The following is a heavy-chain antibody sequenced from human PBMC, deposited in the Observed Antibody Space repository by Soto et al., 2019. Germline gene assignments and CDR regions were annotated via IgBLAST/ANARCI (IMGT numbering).Heavy chain of an antibody. CDR2: ISGSGGST. Sequence: EVQLLDSGGGLVQPGGSLRLSCAASGITFSSYAMNWVRQAPGKGLEWVSVISGSGGSTYYADSVKGRFTISRDNSKTTLYLQMNSLRADDTAVYYCARRGPGTYFGYWGQGSLVTVSS. D-gene: IGHD6-13*01. CDR1: GITFSSYA. V-gene: IGHV3-23*01. CDR3: ARRGPGTYFGY. J-gene: IGHJ4*02.